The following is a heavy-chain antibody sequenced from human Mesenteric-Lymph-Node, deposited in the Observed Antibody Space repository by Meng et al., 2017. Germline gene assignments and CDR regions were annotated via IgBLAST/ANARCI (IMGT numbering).Heavy chain of an antibody. V-gene: IGHV3-74*01. D-gene: IGHD1-26*01. CDR2: INSDGSST. CDR1: GFTFSSYW. Sequence: GESLKISCAASGFTFSSYWMHWVRQAPGQGLVWVSRINSDGSSTSYADSVKGRFTISRDNSKNTLYLQMNSLRAEDTAVYYCAKRVLRGSYYWFDPWGQGTLVTVSS. CDR3: AKRVLRGSYYWFDP. J-gene: IGHJ5*02.